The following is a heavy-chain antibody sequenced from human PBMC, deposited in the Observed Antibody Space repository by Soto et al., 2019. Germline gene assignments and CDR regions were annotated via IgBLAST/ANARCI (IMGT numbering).Heavy chain of an antibody. D-gene: IGHD3-3*01. CDR1: GYTFPSYA. CDR3: ARDRPSDFWSGYYTTWFDP. CDR2: INAGNGNT. Sequence: ASVKVSCKASGYTFPSYAMHWVRQAPGQRLEWMGWINAGNGNTKYSQKFQGRVTITRDTSASTAYMELSSLRSEDTAVYYCARDRPSDFWSGYYTTWFDPWGQGTLVTVSS. J-gene: IGHJ5*02. V-gene: IGHV1-3*01.